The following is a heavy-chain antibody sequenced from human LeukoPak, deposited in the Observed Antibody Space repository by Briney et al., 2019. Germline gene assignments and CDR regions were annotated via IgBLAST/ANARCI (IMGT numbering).Heavy chain of an antibody. CDR1: GGSFSGYY. Sequence: PSETLSLTCAVYGGSFSGYYWSWIRQPPGKGLEWIGEINHSGSTNYNPSLKSRVTISVDTSKNQFSLKLSSVTAADTAVYYCARGDAVGPLGYWGQGTLVTVSS. V-gene: IGHV4-34*01. D-gene: IGHD6-19*01. CDR2: INHSGST. J-gene: IGHJ4*02. CDR3: ARGDAVGPLGY.